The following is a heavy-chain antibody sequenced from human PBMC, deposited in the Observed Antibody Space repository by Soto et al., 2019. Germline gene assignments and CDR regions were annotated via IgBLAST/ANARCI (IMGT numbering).Heavy chain of an antibody. CDR1: GFTFSSYA. Sequence: EVQLLESGGGLVQPGGSLRLSCAASGFTFSSYAMNWVRQAPGKGLEWVSAISGSAATTHFADSVKGRFTISRDNSKNTLYLQMNSLRAEETAVYYCARDRSYYDSSGSYSPPYWGQGTLVTVSS. D-gene: IGHD3-22*01. CDR3: ARDRSYYDSSGSYSPPY. V-gene: IGHV3-23*01. CDR2: ISGSAATT. J-gene: IGHJ4*02.